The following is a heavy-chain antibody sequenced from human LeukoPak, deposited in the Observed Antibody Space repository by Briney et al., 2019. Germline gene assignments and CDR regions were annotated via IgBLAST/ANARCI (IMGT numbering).Heavy chain of an antibody. CDR2: IYYSGTT. D-gene: IGHD1-1*01. CDR1: GGSIRSDTYY. J-gene: IGHJ5*02. V-gene: IGHV4-39*07. CDR3: ARDSMRIQTGTTP. Sequence: SETLSLTCTVSGGSIRSDTYYWGWVRQSPGKGLEWIGSIYYSGTTYYNPSFKSRVTISVDTSKNEFSLRLTSVTAADTAVYFCARDSMRIQTGTTPWGQGTLVTVSS.